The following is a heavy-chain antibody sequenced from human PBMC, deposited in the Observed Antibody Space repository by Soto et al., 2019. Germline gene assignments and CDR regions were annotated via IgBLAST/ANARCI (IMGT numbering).Heavy chain of an antibody. Sequence: AETLSLTCTVSGGSISSGDYYWSWLRQPPGKGLEWIGEINHSGSTNYNPSLKSRVTISVDTSKNQFSLKLSSVTAADTAVYYCARVVVVAAEYWYFDLWGRGTLVTVSS. V-gene: IGHV4-39*07. CDR3: ARVVVVAAEYWYFDL. CDR1: GGSISSGDYY. CDR2: INHSGST. D-gene: IGHD2-15*01. J-gene: IGHJ2*01.